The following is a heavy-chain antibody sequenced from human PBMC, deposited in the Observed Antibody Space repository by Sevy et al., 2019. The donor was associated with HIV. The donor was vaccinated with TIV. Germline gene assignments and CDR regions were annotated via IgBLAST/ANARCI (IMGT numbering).Heavy chain of an antibody. J-gene: IGHJ4*02. CDR3: ARKGWDGYNIPLDY. V-gene: IGHV3-33*01. CDR1: GFTFSSYG. D-gene: IGHD5-12*01. CDR2: IWYDGSNK. Sequence: GGSLRLSCAASGFTFSSYGMHWVRQAPGKGLEWVAVIWYDGSNKYYADSVKGRFTISRDNSKNTLYLQMNSLRAEDTAVYYCARKGWDGYNIPLDYWGQGTLVTVSS.